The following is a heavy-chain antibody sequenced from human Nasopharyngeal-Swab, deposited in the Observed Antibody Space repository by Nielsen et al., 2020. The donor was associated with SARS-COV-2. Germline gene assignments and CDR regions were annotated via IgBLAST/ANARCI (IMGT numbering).Heavy chain of an antibody. CDR1: GFTFSSYG. CDR2: IWYDESNK. CDR3: ARDSPGTDSSGYDDAFDV. D-gene: IGHD3-22*01. J-gene: IGHJ3*01. V-gene: IGHV3-33*01. Sequence: GESLKISCAASGFTFSSYGMHWVRQAPGKGLEWVAVIWYDESNKYYADSVKGRFTISRDNSKNTLYLQMNSLRAEDTAVYYCARDSPGTDSSGYDDAFDVWGQGTMVTVSS.